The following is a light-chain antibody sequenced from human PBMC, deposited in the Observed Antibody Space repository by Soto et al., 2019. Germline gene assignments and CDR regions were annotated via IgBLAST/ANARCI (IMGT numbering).Light chain of an antibody. CDR3: QQYYSDPLT. CDR1: QTLLYSSNNKNY. Sequence: DILMTQSPDSLAVSLGERATINCKSSQTLLYSSNNKNYLAWYQQKPRQPPKLLIYWASTRQSGVPDRFSASGSGTDFTLSISSLQAADVAVYFCQQYYSDPLTFGQGTRLEI. V-gene: IGKV4-1*01. CDR2: WAS. J-gene: IGKJ5*01.